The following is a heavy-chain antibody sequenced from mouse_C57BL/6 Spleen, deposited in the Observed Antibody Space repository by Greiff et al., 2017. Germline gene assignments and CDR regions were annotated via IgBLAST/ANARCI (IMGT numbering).Heavy chain of an antibody. CDR1: GYTFTSYG. Sequence: VQLQQSGAELARPGASVKLSCKASGYTFTSYGISWVKQRTGQGLEWIGEIYPRSGNTYYNETFKGKATLTADKSSSTGYMELRSLTSEDSAVYFCARSQAAQATYYAMDYWGKGTSVTVSS. D-gene: IGHD3-2*02. CDR2: IYPRSGNT. V-gene: IGHV1-81*01. J-gene: IGHJ4*01. CDR3: ARSQAAQATYYAMDY.